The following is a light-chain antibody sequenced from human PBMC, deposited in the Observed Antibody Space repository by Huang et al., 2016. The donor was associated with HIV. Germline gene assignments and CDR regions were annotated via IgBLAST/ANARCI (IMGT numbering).Light chain of an antibody. V-gene: IGKV3-15*01. CDR1: QSGSSH. CDR3: QQYYNWPPWT. CDR2: CAS. J-gene: IGKJ1*01. Sequence: EIVMTQSPATLSVSPGERVTLSCRASQSGSSHLAWYQQKPGQAPRLLIQCASMRATGIPARFCGGGSGTDVTIPISSLQSEDFAVYYCQQYYNWPPWTFGHGTKVEI.